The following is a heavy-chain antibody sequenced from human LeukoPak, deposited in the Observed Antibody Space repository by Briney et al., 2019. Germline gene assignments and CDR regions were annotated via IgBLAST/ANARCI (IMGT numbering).Heavy chain of an antibody. D-gene: IGHD3-22*01. CDR2: ISSSGSTI. CDR3: ARDYAEYTYYYDSSGQGFDY. J-gene: IGHJ4*02. Sequence: PGGSLRLSRAASGFTFSDYYMSWVRQAPGKGLEWVSYISSSGSTIYYADSVKGRFTISRDNAKNSLYLQMNSLRAEDTAVYYCARDYAEYTYYYDSSGQGFDYWGQGTLVTVSS. V-gene: IGHV3-11*01. CDR1: GFTFSDYY.